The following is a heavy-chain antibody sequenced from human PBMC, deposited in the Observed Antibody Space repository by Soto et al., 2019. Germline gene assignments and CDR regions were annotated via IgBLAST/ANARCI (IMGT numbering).Heavy chain of an antibody. V-gene: IGHV3-21*01. Sequence: GGSLRLSCAASGFTFSRYYMNWVRQAPGKGLEWVSSISTTSTYTHYADSLKGRFTISRDNAKKLLYLQMDSLRAEDTAVYYCARDDVLSSTNVKAFDIWGQGTKVTVS. CDR2: ISTTSTYT. J-gene: IGHJ3*02. CDR1: GFTFSRYY. D-gene: IGHD2-2*01. CDR3: ARDDVLSSTNVKAFDI.